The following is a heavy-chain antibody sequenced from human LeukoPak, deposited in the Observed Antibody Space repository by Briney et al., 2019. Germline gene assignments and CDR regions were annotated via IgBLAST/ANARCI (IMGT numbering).Heavy chain of an antibody. J-gene: IGHJ4*02. V-gene: IGHV3-21*01. CDR1: GFSFSLYS. CDR3: ARETRQQVDYFDY. CDR2: ISSSSSYK. D-gene: IGHD6-13*01. Sequence: PGGSLRLSCAASGFSFSLYSMTWVRQAPGKGLEWVSSISSSSSYKFYADSVKGRFTISRDNAKNSLYLQMNSLRAEDTAVYYCARETRQQVDYFDYCGQGTLVTVSS.